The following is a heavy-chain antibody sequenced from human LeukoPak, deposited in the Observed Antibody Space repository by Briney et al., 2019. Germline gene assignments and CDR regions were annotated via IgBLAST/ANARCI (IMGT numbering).Heavy chain of an antibody. D-gene: IGHD2-2*01. CDR1: GYTFTSYY. Sequence: ASVKVSCKPSGYTFTSYYMRWVRQAPGQGLEWMGIIKPSVVSTSYAQKFWGRVTMTRDTSTSTVYMELSSLRSEDTAVYYCARITGGIYCSSTSCSKISGDFDYWGQGTLVTVSS. V-gene: IGHV1-46*01. CDR3: ARITGGIYCSSTSCSKISGDFDY. J-gene: IGHJ4*02. CDR2: IKPSVVST.